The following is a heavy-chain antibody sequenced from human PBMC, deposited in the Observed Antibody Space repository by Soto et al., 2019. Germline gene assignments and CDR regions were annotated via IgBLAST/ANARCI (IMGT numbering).Heavy chain of an antibody. Sequence: QVQLQESGPGLVKPSETLSLTCTVSGGSLSSSSWSWIRQPPGKGLEWIGYIYYSGSTNYNPPLKSRVTISVDTSKNQFSPKLTSVTAADTAVYFCAKEGGGRDGYNYPDYWGQGALVTVSS. CDR2: IYYSGST. J-gene: IGHJ4*02. D-gene: IGHD5-12*01. CDR3: AKEGGGRDGYNYPDY. V-gene: IGHV4-59*01. CDR1: GGSLSSSS.